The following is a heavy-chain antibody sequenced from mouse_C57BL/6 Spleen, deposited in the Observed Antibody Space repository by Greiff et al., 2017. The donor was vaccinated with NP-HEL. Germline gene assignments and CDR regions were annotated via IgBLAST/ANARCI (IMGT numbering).Heavy chain of an antibody. Sequence: VQLQQPGAELVKPGASVKVSCKASGYTFTSYWMHWVKQRPGQGLEWIGRIHPSDSDTNYNQKFKGKATLTVDKSSSTAYMQLISLTSEDSAVYYGAIGVYGSSHWYFDVWGTGTTVTVSS. CDR2: IHPSDSDT. CDR1: GYTFTSYW. J-gene: IGHJ1*03. D-gene: IGHD1-1*01. V-gene: IGHV1-74*01. CDR3: AIGVYGSSHWYFDV.